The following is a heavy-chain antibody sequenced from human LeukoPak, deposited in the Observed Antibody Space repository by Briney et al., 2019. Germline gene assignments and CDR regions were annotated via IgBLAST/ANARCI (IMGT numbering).Heavy chain of an antibody. D-gene: IGHD2-2*01. J-gene: IGHJ6*02. CDR3: ARDCSSTSCYSYYGMDV. CDR1: GGSISSGGYY. V-gene: IGHV4-31*03. CDR2: IYYSGST. Sequence: SETLSLTCTVSGGSISSGGYYWSWIRQHPGKGLEWIGYIYYSGSTYYNPSLKGRVTISVDTSKSQFSLKLSSVTAADTAVYYCARDCSSTSCYSYYGMDVWGQGTPVTVSS.